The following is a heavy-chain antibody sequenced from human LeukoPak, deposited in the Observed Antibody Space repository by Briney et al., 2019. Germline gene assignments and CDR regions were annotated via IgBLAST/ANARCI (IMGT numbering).Heavy chain of an antibody. J-gene: IGHJ6*03. CDR2: IYYSGST. V-gene: IGHV4-59*08. CDR3: ARVFGSSWTSAYYYYMDV. D-gene: IGHD6-13*01. CDR1: GGSISSYY. Sequence: PSETLSLTCTVSGGSISSYYWSWIRQPPGEGLEWIGYIYYSGSTNYNPSLKSRVTISVDTSKNQFSLKLSSVTAADTAVYYCARVFGSSWTSAYYYYMDVWGKGTTVTISS.